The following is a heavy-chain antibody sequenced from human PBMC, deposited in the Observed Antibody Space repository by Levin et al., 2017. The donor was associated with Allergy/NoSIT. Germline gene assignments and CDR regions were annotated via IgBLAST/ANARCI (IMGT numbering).Heavy chain of an antibody. V-gene: IGHV4-59*08. J-gene: IGHJ5*02. D-gene: IGHD2-2*01. CDR1: GDSISGRY. CDR3: ARGSTGQFGP. Sequence: SQTLSLPCTVSGDSISGRYWSWLRQSPGKGLEWIAYIKDTGSTNYNPSLKSRVTISVDTSKNQLSLRLSSVTAADTALYYCARGSTGQFGPWGQGTLVTVSS. CDR2: IKDTGST.